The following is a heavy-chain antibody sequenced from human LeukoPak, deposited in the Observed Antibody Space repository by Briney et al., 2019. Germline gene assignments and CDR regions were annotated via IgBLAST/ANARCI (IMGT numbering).Heavy chain of an antibody. CDR2: IGSSSSRYI. V-gene: IGHV3-21*01. J-gene: IGHJ4*02. D-gene: IGHD1-26*01. CDR1: GVTFSRYW. CDR3: ARGGSSILDY. Sequence: GGSLRLSCAASGVTFSRYWMHWVRQAPGKGLVWVSSIGSSSSRYIYYADSVKGRFGISRDNAKNSLYLQMNSLRAEDTAVYYCARGGSSILDYWGQGTLVTVSS.